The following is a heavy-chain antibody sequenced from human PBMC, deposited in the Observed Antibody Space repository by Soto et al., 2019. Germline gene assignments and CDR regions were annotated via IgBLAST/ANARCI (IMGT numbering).Heavy chain of an antibody. CDR1: GASISGFY. J-gene: IGHJ4*02. V-gene: IGHV4-4*07. CDR2: IYATGST. CDR3: ASLYYYGSGSYYVRPYYFDY. D-gene: IGHD3-10*01. Sequence: PSETLALTCTVSGASISGFYLSWSRKSAGKGLEWIGSIYATGSTYYNPSLKSRVMISVDTSKNQFSLKLSSVTAADTAVYYCASLYYYGSGSYYVRPYYFDYRGQGTPVTVSS.